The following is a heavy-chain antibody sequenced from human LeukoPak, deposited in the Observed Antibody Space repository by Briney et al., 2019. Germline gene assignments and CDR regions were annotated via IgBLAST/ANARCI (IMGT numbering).Heavy chain of an antibody. CDR3: ANHYGDYGVLYFDY. CDR1: GYTFTAYY. Sequence: GASVKVSCKASGYTFTAYYIHWVRQAPGQGLEWMGRINPNSGDTNYAQKFQGSVTLTRDTSINTAYMELSRLRSDDTAVYYCANHYGDYGVLYFDYWGQGTLVTVSS. J-gene: IGHJ4*02. V-gene: IGHV1-2*06. D-gene: IGHD4-17*01. CDR2: INPNSGDT.